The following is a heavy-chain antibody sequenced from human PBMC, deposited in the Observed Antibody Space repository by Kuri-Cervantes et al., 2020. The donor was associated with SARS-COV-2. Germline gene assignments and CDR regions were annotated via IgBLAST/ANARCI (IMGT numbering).Heavy chain of an antibody. CDR1: GGTFSSYY. V-gene: IGHV1-69*06. D-gene: IGHD6-19*01. J-gene: IGHJ6*02. CDR3: AREGGAVAGTPTRYYYGMDV. CDR2: IIPIFGTA. Sequence: SVKVSCKASGGTFSSYYISWVRQAPGQGLEWMGGIIPIFGTANYAQKFQGRITITADKSTNTAYMELSRLRSEETAVYYCAREGGAVAGTPTRYYYGMDVWGQGTTVTVSS.